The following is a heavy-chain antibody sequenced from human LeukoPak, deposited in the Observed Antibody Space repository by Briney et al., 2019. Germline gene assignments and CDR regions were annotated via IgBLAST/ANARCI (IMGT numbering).Heavy chain of an antibody. CDR3: AREVITFGGVIVRTYYFDY. CDR1: GGTFSSYA. Sequence: ASVKVSCKASGGTFSSYAISWVRQAPGQGLERMGGIIPIFGTANYAQKFQGRVTITADESTSTAYMELSSLRSEDTAVYYCAREVITFGGVIVRTYYFDYWGQGTLVTVSS. CDR2: IIPIFGTA. V-gene: IGHV1-69*13. D-gene: IGHD3-16*02. J-gene: IGHJ4*02.